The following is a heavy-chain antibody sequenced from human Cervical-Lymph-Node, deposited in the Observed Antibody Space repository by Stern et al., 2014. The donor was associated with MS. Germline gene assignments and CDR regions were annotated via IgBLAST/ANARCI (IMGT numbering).Heavy chain of an antibody. CDR1: GFSVRSKS. CDR2: TYPGGIT. Sequence: EVQLVESGGGLIQPGGSLRLSCAASGFSVRSKSMTWVRQAPGKGLECISVTYPGGITYDADSVKGRFTISRDNSQNTVYLQMNNLRAEDTAVYFCARGGFSVTTAFYFDLWGQGAPVTVSS. J-gene: IGHJ4*02. CDR3: ARGGFSVTTAFYFDL. D-gene: IGHD4-17*01. V-gene: IGHV3-53*01.